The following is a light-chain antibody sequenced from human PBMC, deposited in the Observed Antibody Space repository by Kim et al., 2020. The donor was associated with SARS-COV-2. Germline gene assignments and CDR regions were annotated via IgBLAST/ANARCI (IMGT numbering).Light chain of an antibody. Sequence: EIVLTQSPAILSLSPGERATLSCKSSQTFNTFLAWYQQKPGQAPRLLIYDASSRPTGIPARFSGSGSGPDFTLTISSLEPEDFAVYYCQQRTSWPWTFGQGTKVEVK. CDR1: QTFNTF. J-gene: IGKJ1*01. CDR3: QQRTSWPWT. V-gene: IGKV3-11*01. CDR2: DAS.